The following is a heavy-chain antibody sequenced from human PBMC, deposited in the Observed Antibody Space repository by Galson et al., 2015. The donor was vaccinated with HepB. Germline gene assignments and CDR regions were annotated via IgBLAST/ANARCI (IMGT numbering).Heavy chain of an antibody. CDR1: GFTFSTYA. CDR2: ITPGAHNT. V-gene: IGHV3-23*01. J-gene: IGHJ4*02. D-gene: IGHD1-26*01. CDR3: AKDPDSGSYAYYFEF. Sequence: SLRLSCAASGFTFSTYAMSWVRQAPGKGLEWVSTITPGAHNTYYADSVKGRFTVSRDNSMNTLYLQMNTLGTEDTAIYYCAKDPDSGSYAYYFEFWGQGTLVTVSS.